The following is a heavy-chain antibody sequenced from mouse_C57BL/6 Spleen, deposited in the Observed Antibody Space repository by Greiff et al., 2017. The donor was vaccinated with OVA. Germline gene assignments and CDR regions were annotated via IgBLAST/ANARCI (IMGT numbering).Heavy chain of an antibody. CDR3: ARDSNHYFDY. V-gene: IGHV1-55*01. CDR1: GYTFTSYW. CDR2: FYPGSGST. Sequence: QVQLQQPGAELVKPGASVKMSCKASGYTFTSYWITWVKQRPGQGLEWIGDFYPGSGSTNYNEKFKSKATLTVDTSSSTAYMQLSSLTSEDSAIYYCARDSNHYFDYWGQGTTLTVSS. J-gene: IGHJ2*01. D-gene: IGHD2-5*01.